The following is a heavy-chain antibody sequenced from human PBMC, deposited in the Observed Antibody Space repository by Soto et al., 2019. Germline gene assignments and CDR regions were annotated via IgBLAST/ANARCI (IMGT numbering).Heavy chain of an antibody. CDR1: GYSISSGYY. V-gene: IGHV4-38-2*01. CDR3: ATTWDSSTLDY. J-gene: IGHJ4*02. Sequence: PSETLSLTCAVSGYSISSGYYWGWIRQPPGKGLEWIGSIYHSGSTYYNPSLKSRVTISVDTSKNQFSLKLSSVTAADTAVYYCATTWDSSTLDYWGQGTLVTAPQ. CDR2: IYHSGST. D-gene: IGHD3-3*01.